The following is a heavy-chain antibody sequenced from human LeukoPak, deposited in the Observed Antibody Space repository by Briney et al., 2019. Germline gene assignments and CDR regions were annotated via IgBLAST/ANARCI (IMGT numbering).Heavy chain of an antibody. J-gene: IGHJ4*02. V-gene: IGHV5-51*01. D-gene: IGHD3-22*01. CDR1: GYSLINHW. CDR2: IYPGNADA. Sequence: GESLKISCKASGYSLINHWIGWVRQMPGKGLGWMGIIYPGNADATYSPSFQGQVTISADKSTTTVYLQWSSLKASDTAMYCCARQGSYDNSGYSFDYWGQGTLVTVSS. CDR3: ARQGSYDNSGYSFDY.